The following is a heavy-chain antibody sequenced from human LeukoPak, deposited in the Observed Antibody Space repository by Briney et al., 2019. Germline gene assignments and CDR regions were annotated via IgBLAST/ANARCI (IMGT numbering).Heavy chain of an antibody. Sequence: GGSLRLSCAASGFTFSRYSMNWVRQAPGKGLEWVSSISSSSSYIYYADSVKGRFTISRDNAKNSLYLQINSLRAEGSAVYYCARDYGRPGGIDYWGEGALVTVSS. J-gene: IGHJ4*02. CDR2: ISSSSSYI. V-gene: IGHV3-21*01. CDR1: GFTFSRYS. CDR3: ARDYGRPGGIDY. D-gene: IGHD1-26*01.